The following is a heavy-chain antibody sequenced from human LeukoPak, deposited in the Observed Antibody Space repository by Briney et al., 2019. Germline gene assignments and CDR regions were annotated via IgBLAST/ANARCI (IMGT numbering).Heavy chain of an antibody. J-gene: IGHJ4*02. CDR2: INHRGTT. V-gene: IGHV4-34*01. CDR1: GGSFSGYH. D-gene: IGHD3-10*01. CDR3: VYYYGSGSVEY. Sequence: PSETLSLTCAVYGGSFSGYHWSWIRQPPGKGLEWIGEINHRGTTNYNPSLKSRLTISLDTSKHQFSLRLSSVTAADTAVYYCVYYYGSGSVEYWGQGTLVTVSS.